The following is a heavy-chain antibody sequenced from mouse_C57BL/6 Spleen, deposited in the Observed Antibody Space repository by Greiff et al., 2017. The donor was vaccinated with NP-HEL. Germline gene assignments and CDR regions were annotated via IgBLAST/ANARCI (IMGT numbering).Heavy chain of an antibody. D-gene: IGHD4-1*01. CDR1: GFTFSDYY. CDR3: ARHDLTGTDAMDY. J-gene: IGHJ4*01. V-gene: IGHV5-12*01. Sequence: DVMLVESGGGLVQPGGSLKLSCAASGFTFSDYYMYWVRQTPEKRLEWVAYISNGGGSTYYPDTVKGRFTISRDNAKNTLYLQMSRLKSEDTAMYYCARHDLTGTDAMDYWGQGTSVTVSS. CDR2: ISNGGGST.